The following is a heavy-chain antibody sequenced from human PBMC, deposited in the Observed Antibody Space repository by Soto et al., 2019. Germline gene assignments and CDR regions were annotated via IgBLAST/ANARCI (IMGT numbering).Heavy chain of an antibody. D-gene: IGHD2-15*01. CDR3: VTCRDQATLYYFDY. V-gene: IGHV1-69*01. Sequence: QVQLVQSGAEVKKPGSSVKVSCKTSGGTFSSYAISWVRQAPGQGLEWMGGIIPIFGTANYAQKFQGRVTIIADESTSTAYMELSSLRSEDTAVYYCVTCRDQATLYYFDYWGQGTLVTVSS. CDR2: IIPIFGTA. J-gene: IGHJ4*02. CDR1: GGTFSSYA.